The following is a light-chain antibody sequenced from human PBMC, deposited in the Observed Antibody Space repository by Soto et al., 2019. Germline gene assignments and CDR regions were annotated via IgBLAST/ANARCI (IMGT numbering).Light chain of an antibody. CDR3: SSYARSNNYV. CDR1: SSDVGAYNY. CDR2: EVS. J-gene: IGLJ1*01. V-gene: IGLV2-8*01. Sequence: QSALTQPPSASGSPGQSVTISSTGTSSDVGAYNYLSWYQQHPGKAPKLMIYEVSKRPSGVPDRFSGSKSGNTASLTVSGLQAEDEADYYSSSYARSNNYVFGTGTKLTVL.